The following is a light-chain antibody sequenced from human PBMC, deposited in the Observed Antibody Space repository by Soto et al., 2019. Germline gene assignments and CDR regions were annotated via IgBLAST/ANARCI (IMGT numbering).Light chain of an antibody. Sequence: QAVLTQSSSASASLGSSVKLTCTLSSGHRSYIITWHQQQPGKAPRYLMKLEGSGSYNKGSGVPDRFSGSSSGADRYLTMSNLQSEDEADYYCETWDSNIRVFGGGTQLTVL. J-gene: IGLJ2*01. CDR2: LEGSGSY. V-gene: IGLV4-60*03. CDR3: ETWDSNIRV. CDR1: SGHRSYI.